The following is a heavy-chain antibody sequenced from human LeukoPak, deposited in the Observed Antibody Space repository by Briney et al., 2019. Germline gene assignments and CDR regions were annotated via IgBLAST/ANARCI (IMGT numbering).Heavy chain of an antibody. Sequence: GGSLRLPCAASGFTLCNYRMHRVSQAPGKGLVGVSRINSDGSTASSADSVKGRCTISRYTAKNTLYLQMNSLRAEDTAVYYCARVRLSGGSVYGLWGQGTLVTVSS. CDR1: GFTLCNYR. V-gene: IGHV3-74*01. CDR3: ARVRLSGGSVYGL. CDR2: INSDGSTA. D-gene: IGHD2-15*01. J-gene: IGHJ4*02.